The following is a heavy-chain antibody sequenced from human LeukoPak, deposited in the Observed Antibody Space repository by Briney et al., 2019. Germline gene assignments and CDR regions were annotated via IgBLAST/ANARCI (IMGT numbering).Heavy chain of an antibody. D-gene: IGHD6-19*01. V-gene: IGHV1-8*02. CDR3: ARGRDIEVAAI. Sequence: GASVKVSCKASGYTFTGYYMHWVRQAPGQGLEWMAWMNPSNGNTGCAQKFQGRLTMTRNTSISTAYMELNSLRSEDTAVYYCARGRDIEVAAIWGQGTLVTVSS. CDR1: GYTFTGYY. CDR2: MNPSNGNT. J-gene: IGHJ4*02.